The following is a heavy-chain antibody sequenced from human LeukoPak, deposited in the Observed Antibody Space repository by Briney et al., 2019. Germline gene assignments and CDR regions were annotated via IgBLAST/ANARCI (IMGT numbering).Heavy chain of an antibody. D-gene: IGHD4-11*01. CDR1: GFTFSDYY. CDR3: ASVNYHRLDY. Sequence: PGGSLRLSCAASGFTFSDYYMSWIRQTPGKGLEWLSFTSDTGTYTDYADSVKGRFTVSRDNAKNSLFLQMSSLRAEDTAVYYCASVNYHRLDYWGQGTLVTVSS. J-gene: IGHJ4*02. V-gene: IGHV3-11*03. CDR2: TSDTGTYT.